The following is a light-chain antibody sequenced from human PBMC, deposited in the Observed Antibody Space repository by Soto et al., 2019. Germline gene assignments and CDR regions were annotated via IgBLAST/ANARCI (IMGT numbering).Light chain of an antibody. J-gene: IGKJ4*01. CDR3: QQTYSMPPLT. CDR1: QGVTTY. CDR2: VAS. Sequence: DIQMTQSPSSLSASVGDRVTITCRSSQGVTTYLNWYQQKPGKAPKLLIYVASTLQSGVPSRFSGSGSGTEFTLTISSLQPEDVATYFCQQTYSMPPLTFGGGTKVEIK. V-gene: IGKV1-39*01.